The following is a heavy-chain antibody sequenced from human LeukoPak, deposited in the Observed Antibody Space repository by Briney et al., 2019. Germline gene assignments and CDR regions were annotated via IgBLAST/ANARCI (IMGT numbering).Heavy chain of an antibody. Sequence: SETLSLTCTVSGGSISSYYWSWIRQPPGKGLEWIGYISYSGNTNYNPSLKSRVTISVDTSKNQFSLNLTSVTAADTAVYYCARHGTLLWFGFDYWGQGTLVTVSS. V-gene: IGHV4-59*08. J-gene: IGHJ4*02. CDR3: ARHGTLLWFGFDY. CDR1: GGSISSYY. D-gene: IGHD3-10*01. CDR2: ISYSGNT.